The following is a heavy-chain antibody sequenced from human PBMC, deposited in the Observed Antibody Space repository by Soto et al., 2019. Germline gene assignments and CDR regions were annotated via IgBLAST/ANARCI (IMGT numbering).Heavy chain of an antibody. CDR1: GFTFDDYT. CDR3: AKEGVAPFDY. CDR2: ISWYGGST. D-gene: IGHD3-3*01. J-gene: IGHJ4*02. V-gene: IGHV3-43*01. Sequence: EVQLVESGGVVVQPGGSLRLSCAASGFTFDDYTMHWVRQAPGKGLEWVSLISWYGGSTYYADSVKGRFTISRDNSKNSLYLQMNSLRTEDTALYYCAKEGVAPFDYWGQGTLVTVSS.